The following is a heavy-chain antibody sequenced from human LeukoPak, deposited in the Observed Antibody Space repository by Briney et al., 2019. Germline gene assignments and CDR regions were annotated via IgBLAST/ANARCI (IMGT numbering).Heavy chain of an antibody. D-gene: IGHD6-6*01. J-gene: IGHJ6*03. CDR3: ASEYSSSSPHYYYYYYMDV. Sequence: GGSLRLSCAASGFTFGSYSMNWVRQAPGKGLEWVSYISSSSSTIYYADSVKGRFTISRDNAKNSLYLQMNSLRAEDTAVYYCASEYSSSSPHYYYYYYMDVWGKGTTVTVSS. CDR1: GFTFGSYS. V-gene: IGHV3-48*01. CDR2: ISSSSSTI.